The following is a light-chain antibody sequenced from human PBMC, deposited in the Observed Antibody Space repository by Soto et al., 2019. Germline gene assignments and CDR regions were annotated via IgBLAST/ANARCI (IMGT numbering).Light chain of an antibody. CDR1: QSVSSNY. CDR2: GVS. CDR3: QQYAPSPAIT. J-gene: IGKJ5*01. Sequence: ETVLTQSPGTLSLSPGERATLSCRASQSVSSNYLVWYQQKPGQAPRLLINGVSTRATGIPDRFSGSGSGTHFTLTISRLEPEDVAVYYCQQYAPSPAITFGQGTRVEIK. V-gene: IGKV3-20*01.